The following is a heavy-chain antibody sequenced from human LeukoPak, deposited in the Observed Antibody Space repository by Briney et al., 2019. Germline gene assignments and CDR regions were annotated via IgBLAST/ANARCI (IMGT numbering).Heavy chain of an antibody. V-gene: IGHV4-4*02. CDR1: GGSISSSNW. J-gene: IGHJ4*02. CDR3: ARVSMVRGVIITMGLPCFDY. CDR2: IYHSGST. D-gene: IGHD3-10*01. Sequence: SGTLSLTCAVSGGSISSSNWWSWVRQPPGKGLEWIGEIYHSGSTNYNPSLKSRVTISVDKSKDQFSLKLSSVTAADTAVYYCARVSMVRGVIITMGLPCFDYWGQGTLVTVSS.